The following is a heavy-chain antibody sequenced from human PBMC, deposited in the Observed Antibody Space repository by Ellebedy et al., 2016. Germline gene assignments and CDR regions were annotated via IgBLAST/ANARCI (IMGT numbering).Heavy chain of an antibody. J-gene: IGHJ5*02. V-gene: IGHV4-59*01. D-gene: IGHD6-13*01. CDR2: IYYSGNI. CDR1: GGSISPYY. Sequence: GSLRLSCTVSGGSISPYYWSWIRQPPGKRLEWIGYIYYSGNINYNPALKSRVTISVDTSKNQIPLKMSSLTAADTAVYYCARGLGATPGKMDWFDPWGQGTLVTVSS. CDR3: ARGLGATPGKMDWFDP.